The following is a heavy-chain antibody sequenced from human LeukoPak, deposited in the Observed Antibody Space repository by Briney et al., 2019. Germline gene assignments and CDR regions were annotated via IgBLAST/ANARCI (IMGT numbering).Heavy chain of an antibody. CDR3: ARVGTY. J-gene: IGHJ4*02. V-gene: IGHV4-34*01. D-gene: IGHD7-27*01. Sequence: PSETLSLTCAVYGGSFSGYIWGWIRQPPGKGLEWIGEINRSGSPNYNPSLKSRVTISVDTSKNQFSLNLSSVTAADTAVYYCARVGTYWGQGTLVTVSS. CDR1: GGSFSGYI. CDR2: INRSGSP.